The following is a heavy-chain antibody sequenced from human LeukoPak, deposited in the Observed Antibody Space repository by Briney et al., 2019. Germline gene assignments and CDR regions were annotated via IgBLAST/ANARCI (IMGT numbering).Heavy chain of an antibody. V-gene: IGHV4-34*01. CDR1: GGSFSGYY. CDR2: INHSGST. J-gene: IGHJ5*02. CDR3: ARHRGGWYRGNNWFDP. D-gene: IGHD6-19*01. Sequence: SETLSLTCAVYGGSFSGYYWSWIRQPPGKGLEWIGEINHSGSTNYNPSLKSRVTISVDTSKNQFSLKLSSVTAADTAVYYCARHRGGWYRGNNWFDPWGQGTLVTVSS.